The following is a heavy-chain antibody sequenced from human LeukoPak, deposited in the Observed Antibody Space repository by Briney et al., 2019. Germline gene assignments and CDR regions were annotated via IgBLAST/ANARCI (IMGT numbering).Heavy chain of an antibody. D-gene: IGHD2-15*01. CDR1: GFTFSKYG. CDR2: IWFDGSNR. V-gene: IGHV3-33*01. J-gene: IGHJ5*02. Sequence: GRSLRLSCAASGFTFSKYGMHWVRQAPGKGLEWVAVIWFDGSNRNHADAVKGRFTISRDNSKNTLFLQMNSLRAEDTAVYFCVRDYCSGGSCYESKWFDPWGQGTLVTVSS. CDR3: VRDYCSGGSCYESKWFDP.